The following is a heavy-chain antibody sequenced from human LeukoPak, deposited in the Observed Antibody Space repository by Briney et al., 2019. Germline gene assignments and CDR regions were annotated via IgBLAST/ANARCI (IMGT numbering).Heavy chain of an antibody. CDR2: INHSGST. Sequence: SETLSLTCAVYGGSFSGYYWSWLRQPPGKGVEWIGEINHSGSTNYNPSLTSRVTISVDTSNNQFSLKLSSVTAADTAVYYCARGSPYGRNWFDPWGQGTLVTVSS. CDR1: GGSFSGYY. D-gene: IGHD3-10*01. V-gene: IGHV4-34*01. CDR3: ARGSPYGRNWFDP. J-gene: IGHJ5*02.